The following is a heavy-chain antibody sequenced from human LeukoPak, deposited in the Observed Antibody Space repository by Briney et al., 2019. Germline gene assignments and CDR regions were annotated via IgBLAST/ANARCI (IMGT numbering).Heavy chain of an antibody. D-gene: IGHD6-13*01. CDR2: IYYSGST. V-gene: IGHV4-59*13. J-gene: IGHJ4*02. CDR1: GGSISSYY. CDR3: ARVSSSSLEYYFDY. Sequence: PSETLSLTCTVSGGSISSYYWSWIRQPPGKGLEWVGYIYYSGSTNYNPSLKSRVTISLDTSKNQFSLKLSSVTAADTAVYYCARVSSSSLEYYFDYWGQGTLVTVSS.